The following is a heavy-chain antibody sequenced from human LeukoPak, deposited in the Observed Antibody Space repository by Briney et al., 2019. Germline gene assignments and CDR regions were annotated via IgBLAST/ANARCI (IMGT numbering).Heavy chain of an antibody. CDR2: ITSSGNSK. CDR1: EFTFSSYS. D-gene: IGHD3-22*01. J-gene: IGHJ4*02. CDR3: ARTTSSGYLTFDY. Sequence: GGSLRLSCAASEFTFSSYSMNWVRQAPGKGLEWVSYITSSGNSKSYADSVKGRFTISRDNTKSSLYLQMNGLRAEDTAVYYCARTTSSGYLTFDYWGQGILVTVSS. V-gene: IGHV3-48*01.